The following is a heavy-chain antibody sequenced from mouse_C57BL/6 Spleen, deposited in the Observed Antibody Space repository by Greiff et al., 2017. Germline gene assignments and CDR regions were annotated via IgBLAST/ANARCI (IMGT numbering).Heavy chain of an antibody. CDR2: INPSTGGT. CDR3: ARWDGSSPLAY. Sequence: VQLQQSGPELVKPGASVKISCKASGYSFTGYYMNWVKQSPEKSLEWIGEINPSTGGTTYNQKFKAKATLTVDKSSSTAYMQLKSLTSEDSAVYYCARWDGSSPLAYWGQGTLVTVSA. J-gene: IGHJ3*01. CDR1: GYSFTGYY. V-gene: IGHV1-42*01. D-gene: IGHD1-1*01.